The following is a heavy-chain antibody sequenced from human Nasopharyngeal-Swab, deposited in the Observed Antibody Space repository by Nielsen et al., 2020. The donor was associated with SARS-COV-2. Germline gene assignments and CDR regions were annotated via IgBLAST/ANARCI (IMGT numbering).Heavy chain of an antibody. CDR2: INHSGST. CDR3: ARRTMVRGVIPDY. V-gene: IGHV4-34*01. CDR1: GGSFSGYY. D-gene: IGHD3-10*01. J-gene: IGHJ4*02. Sequence: SETLSLTCAVYGGSFSGYYWSWIRQPPGKGLEWIGGINHSGSTNYNPSLKSRVTISVDTSKNQFSLKLSSVTAADTAVYYCARRTMVRGVIPDYWGQGTLVTVSS.